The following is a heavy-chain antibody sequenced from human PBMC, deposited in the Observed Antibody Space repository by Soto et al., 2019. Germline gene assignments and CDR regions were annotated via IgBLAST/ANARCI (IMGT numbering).Heavy chain of an antibody. V-gene: IGHV3-30*18. CDR2: VSYGGSNK. CDR3: AKDNCISTSCYRLYNWFDP. Sequence: QVQLVESGGGVVQPGRSLRLSCAASGFTFSSYGMHWVRQAPGKGLEWGAVVSYGGSNKYYADSVKGRFTISRDNSKNTLYLQMNNLRAEDTAVYYCAKDNCISTSCYRLYNWFDPWGQGTLVTVSS. J-gene: IGHJ5*02. CDR1: GFTFSSYG. D-gene: IGHD2-2*01.